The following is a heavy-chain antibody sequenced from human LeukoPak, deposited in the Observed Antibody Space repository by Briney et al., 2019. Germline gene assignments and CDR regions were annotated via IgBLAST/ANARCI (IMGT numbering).Heavy chain of an antibody. D-gene: IGHD5-18*01. CDR1: GFTFSNYA. CDR2: ISYDGSSK. V-gene: IGHV3-30*04. J-gene: IGHJ4*02. Sequence: GGSLRLSCAASGFTFSNYAMHWVRQAPGKGLEWVAVISYDGSSKYYADSVKGRFTISRDNSKNTLYLQMNSLRPEDTAVYYCARDSYGLDYWGQGTLVTDSS. CDR3: ARDSYGLDY.